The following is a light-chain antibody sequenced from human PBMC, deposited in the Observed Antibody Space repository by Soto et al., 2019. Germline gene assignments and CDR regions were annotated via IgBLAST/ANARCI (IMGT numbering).Light chain of an antibody. V-gene: IGKV1-9*01. Sequence: DIQITHSPSTLSASVGYRFTITCLASQGIDTSLAWYQQKPGKAPKILIYAASNFQSGVPSRFSGIVSGPDGTITITRLQPEDGATYYCQQLYNYPLTFGGGTMVGIK. J-gene: IGKJ4*01. CDR2: AAS. CDR1: QGIDTS. CDR3: QQLYNYPLT.